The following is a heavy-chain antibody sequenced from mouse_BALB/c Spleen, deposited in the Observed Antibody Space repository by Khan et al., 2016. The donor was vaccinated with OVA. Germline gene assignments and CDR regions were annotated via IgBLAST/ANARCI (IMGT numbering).Heavy chain of an antibody. CDR2: IDPSNSQT. V-gene: IGHV1S127*01. CDR3: ARYGGGYYFDY. CDR1: GYTFTNYW. D-gene: IGHD1-1*01. Sequence: QVQLQQSGPELVRPGASVKMSCKASGYTFTNYWMHWVKQRPGQGLEWICMIDPSNSQTRSDQKFRDKATLNVDKSSNTAYMQLSSLTSEDSAVYYCARYGGGYYFDYWGQGTTLTVSS. J-gene: IGHJ2*01.